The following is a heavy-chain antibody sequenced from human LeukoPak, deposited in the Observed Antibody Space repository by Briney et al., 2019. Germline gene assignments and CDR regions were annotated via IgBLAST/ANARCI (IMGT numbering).Heavy chain of an antibody. CDR1: GGCFSGYY. D-gene: IGHD2/OR15-2a*01. J-gene: IGHJ5*02. Sequence: SETLSLTCAVYGGCFSGYYWSWIRQPPGKGLEWIGEINHSGSTNYNPSLKSRVTISVDTSKNQFSLKLSSVTAADTAVYYCARGRSRIGPWGQGTLVTVSS. CDR2: INHSGST. V-gene: IGHV4-34*01. CDR3: ARGRSRIGP.